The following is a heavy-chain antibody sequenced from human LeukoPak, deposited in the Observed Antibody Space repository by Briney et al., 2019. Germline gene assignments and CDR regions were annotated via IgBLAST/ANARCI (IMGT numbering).Heavy chain of an antibody. CDR3: VRGRDYVDS. J-gene: IGHJ4*02. V-gene: IGHV4-39*07. CDR1: GFSFSGSSHY. Sequence: SETLSLTCNVSGFSFSGSSHYWGWIRQPPGAGLEWIGSVYYTASTFYNPSLKSRLTISLDKFKNQFSLELRSATAADTAMYYCVRGRDYVDSWGQGTLATASS. D-gene: IGHD3-10*01. CDR2: VYYTAST.